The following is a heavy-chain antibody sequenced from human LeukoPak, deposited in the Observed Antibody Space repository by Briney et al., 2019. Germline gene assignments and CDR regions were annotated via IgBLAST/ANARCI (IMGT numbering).Heavy chain of an antibody. CDR1: GFTFSSYG. V-gene: IGHV3-30*18. Sequence: GGSLRLSCAASGFTFSSYGMHWVRQAPGKGLEWVAVISYDGTNKYYADSVKGRFTISRDNSKNTLYLQMNSLRAEDTAVYYCAKDWGYNSGRGPIDYWGQGTLVTVSS. CDR2: ISYDGTNK. CDR3: AKDWGYNSGRGPIDY. J-gene: IGHJ4*02. D-gene: IGHD6-19*01.